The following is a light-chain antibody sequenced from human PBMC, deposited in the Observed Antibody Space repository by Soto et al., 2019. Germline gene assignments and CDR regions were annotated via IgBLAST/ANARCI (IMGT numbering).Light chain of an antibody. J-gene: IGKJ2*01. CDR3: LQDYDFPYT. Sequence: AIQMTQSPPSLSASVGDRVIITCRASQDIRVDVGWLQQRPGHAPNLLIYAASTLHTGVPSTCTGSGSGTAFTLTINDLQPEDVATDVWLQDYDFPYTFGQGNKLEI. CDR2: AAS. V-gene: IGKV1-6*01. CDR1: QDIRVD.